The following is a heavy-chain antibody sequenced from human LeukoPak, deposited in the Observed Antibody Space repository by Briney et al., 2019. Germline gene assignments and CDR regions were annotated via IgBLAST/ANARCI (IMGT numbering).Heavy chain of an antibody. CDR1: GYSISSGYY. D-gene: IGHD2-2*01. J-gene: IGHJ2*01. CDR3: ARDPPLYCSSTSCLPQFDL. Sequence: SETLSLTCTVSGYSISSGYYWGWIRQPPGKGLEWTGSIYHSGSTYYNPSLKSRVTISVDTSKNQFSLKLSSVTAADTAVYYCARDPPLYCSSTSCLPQFDLWGRGTLVTVSS. CDR2: IYHSGST. V-gene: IGHV4-38-2*02.